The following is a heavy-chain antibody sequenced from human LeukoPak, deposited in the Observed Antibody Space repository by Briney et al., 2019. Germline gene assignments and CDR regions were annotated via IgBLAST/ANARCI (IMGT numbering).Heavy chain of an antibody. V-gene: IGHV3-30*18. CDR1: GFTFSSYS. D-gene: IGHD6-13*01. CDR2: ISYDGRNT. Sequence: GGPLRLSCAASGFTFSSYSMHWVRQAPGKGLEWVAVISYDGRNTLYADSVKGRFTISRDNSKNTLYLQMNSLRTEDTAVYNCAKDTSSWHVDYWGQGTLVTVSS. J-gene: IGHJ4*02. CDR3: AKDTSSWHVDY.